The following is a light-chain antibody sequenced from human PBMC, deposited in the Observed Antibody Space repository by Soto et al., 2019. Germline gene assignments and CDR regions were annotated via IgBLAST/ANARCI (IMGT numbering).Light chain of an antibody. CDR3: QSYDSSLSGYV. Sequence: QSVLTQPPSVYGAPGQRVTISCTGSSSNIGAGYDVHWYQQLPGTAPKLLIYGNSNRPSGVPDRFSGSQSGTSASLAITGLQAEDEADYYCQSYDSSLSGYVFGTGTKLTVL. CDR2: GNS. CDR1: SSNIGAGYD. V-gene: IGLV1-40*01. J-gene: IGLJ1*01.